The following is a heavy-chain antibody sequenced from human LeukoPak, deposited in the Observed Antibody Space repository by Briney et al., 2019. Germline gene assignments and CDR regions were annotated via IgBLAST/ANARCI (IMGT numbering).Heavy chain of an antibody. CDR3: AREGYSSSSPYYYYGMGV. Sequence: PGGSVRLSCAASGFTFSDYYMSWIRQAPGKGLEWVSYISSSGSTIYYADSVKGRFTISRDSAKNSLYLQMNSLRAEDTAVYYCAREGYSSSSPYYYYGMGVWGQGTTVSVSS. V-gene: IGHV3-11*01. J-gene: IGHJ6*02. CDR2: ISSSGSTI. CDR1: GFTFSDYY. D-gene: IGHD6-6*01.